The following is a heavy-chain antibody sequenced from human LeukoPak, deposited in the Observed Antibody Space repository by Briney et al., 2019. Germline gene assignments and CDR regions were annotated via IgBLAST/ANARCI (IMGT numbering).Heavy chain of an antibody. CDR3: ARHRDDILTGYMD. Sequence: SETLFLTCTVSGGSISSSSYYWGWIRQPPGKGLEWIGSIYYSGSTYYNPSLKSRATISVDTSKNQFSLKLSSVTAADTAVYDCARHRDDILTGYMDWGQGTLVTVSS. D-gene: IGHD3-9*01. CDR2: IYYSGST. J-gene: IGHJ4*02. V-gene: IGHV4-39*01. CDR1: GGSISSSSYY.